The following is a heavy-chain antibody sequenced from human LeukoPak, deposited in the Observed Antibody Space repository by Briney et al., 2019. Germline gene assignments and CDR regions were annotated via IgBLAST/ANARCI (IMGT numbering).Heavy chain of an antibody. CDR1: GFTFDNYA. Sequence: GGSLRLSCAASGFTFDNYAMHWVRQAPGKGLEWVSGIRWNSGSIAYADSVKGRFTISRDNAKKYLYLQMNSLSAEDVALYYCTRSSGWYTYFDYWGQGTLVTVSS. CDR2: IRWNSGSI. CDR3: TRSSGWYTYFDY. V-gene: IGHV3-9*03. J-gene: IGHJ4*02. D-gene: IGHD6-19*01.